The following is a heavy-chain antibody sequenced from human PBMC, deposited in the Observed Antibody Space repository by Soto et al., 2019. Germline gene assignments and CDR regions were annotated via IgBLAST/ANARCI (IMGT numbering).Heavy chain of an antibody. J-gene: IGHJ2*01. V-gene: IGHV1-69*13. CDR3: ASLRDGSGAPLWYFDL. CDR2: IIPIFGTV. CDR1: GGTFSSYA. D-gene: IGHD3-10*01. Sequence: SVKVSCKASGGTFSSYAISWVRQAPGQGLEWMGGIIPIFGTVNYAQKFQGRVTITADESTSTAYMELSSLRSEDTAVYYCASLRDGSGAPLWYFDLWGRGTLVTVSS.